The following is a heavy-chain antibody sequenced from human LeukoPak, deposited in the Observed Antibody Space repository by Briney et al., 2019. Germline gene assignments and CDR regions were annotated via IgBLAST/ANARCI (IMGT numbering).Heavy chain of an antibody. V-gene: IGHV3-74*01. Sequence: GGSLRLSCAASGFTFSSYWMYWVRQAPGKGLVWVSRINSDGSSTTYADSVKGRFTISRDNAKNTQYLQMNSLRAEDTSVYYCARYSGSRNTVDYWGQGTLVTVSS. D-gene: IGHD1-26*01. CDR1: GFTFSSYW. CDR2: INSDGSST. CDR3: ARYSGSRNTVDY. J-gene: IGHJ4*02.